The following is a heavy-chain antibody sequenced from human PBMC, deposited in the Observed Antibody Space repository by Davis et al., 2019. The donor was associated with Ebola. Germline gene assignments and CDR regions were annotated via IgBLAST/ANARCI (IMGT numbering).Heavy chain of an antibody. V-gene: IGHV3-66*01. CDR3: ARDRHWGHLDY. Sequence: PGGSLRLSCAASGFTVSSNHMSWVRQAPGKGLEWVSVIYDQSTAYADSVRGRFIISRDKSNNTLYLEMSSLRAEDTAVYYCARDRHWGHLDYWGQGTLVTVSS. J-gene: IGHJ4*02. CDR1: GFTVSSNH. CDR2: IYDQST. D-gene: IGHD7-27*01.